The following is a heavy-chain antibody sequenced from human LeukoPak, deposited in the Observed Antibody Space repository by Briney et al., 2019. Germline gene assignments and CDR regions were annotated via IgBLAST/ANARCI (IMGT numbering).Heavy chain of an antibody. D-gene: IGHD3-16*01. CDR3: ARGLRKGRYFDY. CDR2: ISGSGTTM. J-gene: IGHJ4*02. V-gene: IGHV3-48*03. Sequence: GGSLRLSCAASGFTFSDYEMNWLRQAPGKGLEGVSYISGSGTTMYYADSVRGRFTISRDNAENSLYLQTNSLRAEDTAIYYCARGLRKGRYFDYWGQGTLVTVSS. CDR1: GFTFSDYE.